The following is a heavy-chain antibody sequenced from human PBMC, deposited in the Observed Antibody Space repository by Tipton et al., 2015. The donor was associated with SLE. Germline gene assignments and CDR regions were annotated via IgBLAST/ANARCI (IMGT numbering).Heavy chain of an antibody. J-gene: IGHJ3*02. CDR3: ATTCTDIVVVPAAKAFDI. V-gene: IGHV1-24*01. CDR2: FDPEDGET. CDR1: GYTLTELS. D-gene: IGHD2-2*01. Sequence: QLVQSGAEVKKPGASVKVSCKVSGYTLTELSMHWVRQAPGKGLEWMGGFDPEDGETIYAQKFQGRVTMTEDTSTDTAYMELSSLRSEDTAVYYCATTCTDIVVVPAAKAFDIWGQGTMVTVSS.